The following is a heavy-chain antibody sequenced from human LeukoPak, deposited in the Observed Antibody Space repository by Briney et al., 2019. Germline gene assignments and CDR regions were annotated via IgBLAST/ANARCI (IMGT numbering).Heavy chain of an antibody. CDR1: GFTFSSYA. J-gene: IGHJ4*02. CDR3: ARDRVRYDFWSGYYPSLVDY. CDR2: ISYDGSNK. D-gene: IGHD3-3*01. V-gene: IGHV3-30-3*01. Sequence: GGSLRLSCAASGFTFSSYAMHWVRQAPGKGLEWVAVISYDGSNKYYADSVKGRFTISRDNSKNTLYLQMNSLRAEDTAVYYCARDRVRYDFWSGYYPSLVDYWGQGTLVTVSS.